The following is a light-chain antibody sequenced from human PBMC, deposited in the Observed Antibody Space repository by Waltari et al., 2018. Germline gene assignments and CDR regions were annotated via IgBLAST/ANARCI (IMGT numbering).Light chain of an antibody. Sequence: QSALTQPASVSGSPGQSITISCTGTSSDVAGYTYVSWYQQHPGKAPKLMIYEVSNRPSGVSNRFSGSKSGNTASLTISELQAEDEADYYCSSYTSSSTVVFGGGTKLTVL. CDR1: SSDVAGYTY. V-gene: IGLV2-14*01. CDR2: EVS. CDR3: SSYTSSSTVV. J-gene: IGLJ2*01.